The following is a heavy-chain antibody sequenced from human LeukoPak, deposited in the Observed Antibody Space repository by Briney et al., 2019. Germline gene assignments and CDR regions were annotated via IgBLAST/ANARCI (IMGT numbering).Heavy chain of an antibody. V-gene: IGHV3-48*01. D-gene: IGHD6-19*01. J-gene: IGHJ4*02. CDR1: GFTFSSYS. Sequence: PEGFLRLSCAASGFTFSSYSMNWVRQAPGKGLEWVSYISTSSSTIYYADSVKGRFTISRDNVKNSLYLQMNSLRAEDTAVYYCARDRAVGNDYWGRGTVVSFS. CDR2: ISTSSSTI. CDR3: ARDRAVGNDY.